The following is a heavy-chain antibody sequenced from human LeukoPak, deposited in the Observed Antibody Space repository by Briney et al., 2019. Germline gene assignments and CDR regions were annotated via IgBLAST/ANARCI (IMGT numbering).Heavy chain of an antibody. Sequence: GGSLRLSCAASGFTFSSYAMHWVRQAPGKGLEWVSAISGSGGSTYYADSVKGRFTISRDNSKNTLYLQMNSLRAEDTAVYYCAKISGLGFSIDYWGQGTLVTVSS. CDR1: GFTFSSYA. CDR2: ISGSGGST. V-gene: IGHV3-23*01. D-gene: IGHD3-16*01. CDR3: AKISGLGFSIDY. J-gene: IGHJ4*02.